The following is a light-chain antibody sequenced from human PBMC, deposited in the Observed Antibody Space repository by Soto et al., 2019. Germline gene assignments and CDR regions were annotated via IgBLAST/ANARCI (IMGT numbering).Light chain of an antibody. CDR1: RSDVGRYSL. Sequence: LTPPASVSGSPGQSTTISCTGTRSDVGRYSLVSWYQQHPGKAPKLMIYEGSKRPSGVSNRFSGSKSGNTASLTISGLQAEDEDDYYCCSYAGSIVVFGGGTKVTVL. CDR2: EGS. J-gene: IGLJ2*01. CDR3: CSYAGSIVV. V-gene: IGLV2-23*01.